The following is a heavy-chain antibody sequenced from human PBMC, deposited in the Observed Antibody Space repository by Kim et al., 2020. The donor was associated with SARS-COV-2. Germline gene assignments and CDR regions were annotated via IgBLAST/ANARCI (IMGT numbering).Heavy chain of an antibody. CDR2: ISGSGGST. J-gene: IGHJ6*02. D-gene: IGHD2-2*01. CDR1: GFTFSSYA. Sequence: GGSLRLSCAASGFTFSSYAMSWVRQAPGKGLEWVSAISGSGGSTYYADSVKGRFTISRDNSKNTLYLQMNSLRAEDTAVYYCAKDRSRLNMHYYYYGMDVWGQGTTVTVSS. V-gene: IGHV3-23*01. CDR3: AKDRSRLNMHYYYYGMDV.